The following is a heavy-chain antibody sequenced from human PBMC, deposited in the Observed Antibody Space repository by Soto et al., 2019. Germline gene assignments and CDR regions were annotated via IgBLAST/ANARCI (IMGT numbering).Heavy chain of an antibody. V-gene: IGHV5-51*01. Sequence: LKISCKGSGYNFANYWIGWVRQVPGKGLEWMGMIFPGDSDTKNSPSLQGQITMSVDKSNSSAYLQWRSLKASDTAMYYCAAGYSTGLDAFDLWGQGTLVTVSS. CDR3: AAGYSTGLDAFDL. J-gene: IGHJ3*01. CDR1: GYNFANYW. CDR2: IFPGDSDT. D-gene: IGHD2-8*02.